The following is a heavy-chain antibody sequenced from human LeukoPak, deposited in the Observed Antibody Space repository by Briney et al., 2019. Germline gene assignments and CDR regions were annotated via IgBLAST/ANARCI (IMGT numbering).Heavy chain of an antibody. D-gene: IGHD1-1*01. CDR3: ARWNLGSDY. CDR1: GFAFGGYN. CDR2: ISSAGTTI. V-gene: IGHV3-48*04. J-gene: IGHJ4*02. Sequence: GGSLRLSCAASGFAFGGYNMNWVRQAPGKGLEWISYISSAGTTIFYADSVKGRFTISRDNAKNSLYLQMNSLRAEDTGVYYCARWNLGSDYWGQGTLVTVSS.